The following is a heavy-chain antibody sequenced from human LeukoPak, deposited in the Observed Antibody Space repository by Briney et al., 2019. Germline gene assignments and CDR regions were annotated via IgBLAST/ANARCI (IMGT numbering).Heavy chain of an antibody. CDR3: ARDRFNGMDV. J-gene: IGHJ6*02. Sequence: GGSLRLSCTTSGFSASTNYMTWVRQAPGKGLEWVSIIYSDDSTYYADSVKGRFTISRDISKNTLYLQMNSLRVEDTAVYICARDRFNGMDVWGQGTTVTVSS. CDR2: IYSDDST. V-gene: IGHV3-66*01. D-gene: IGHD3-3*01. CDR1: GFSASTNY.